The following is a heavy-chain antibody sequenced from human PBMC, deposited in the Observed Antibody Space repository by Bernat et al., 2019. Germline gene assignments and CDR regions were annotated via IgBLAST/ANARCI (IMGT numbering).Heavy chain of an antibody. J-gene: IGHJ3*02. CDR3: AKGTATWSDVIVK. D-gene: IGHD5-12*01. V-gene: IGHV3-33*06. Sequence: QVHLVESGGGVVQPGRSLRLSCAASGFTFSSYGMHWVRQAPGKGLEWLAVIWSDGNYEYYAESLKGRFTISRDNPKNTLYLQMNNLRPEDTALYFCAKGTATWSDVIVKWGQVTMVAFSS. CDR1: GFTFSSYG. CDR2: IWSDGNYE.